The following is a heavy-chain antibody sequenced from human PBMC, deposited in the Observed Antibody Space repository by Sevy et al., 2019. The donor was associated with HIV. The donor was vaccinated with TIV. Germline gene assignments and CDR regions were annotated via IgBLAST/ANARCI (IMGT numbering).Heavy chain of an antibody. J-gene: IGHJ6*02. CDR3: AREPGGYDYDYGMDV. CDR2: VYNTGLT. Sequence: SETLSLTCSASGGSITSSNYYWGWIRQPPGKGLEWIGSVYNTGLTYYNPSLKSRVTISVDTSKNQFSLNLNSVTAADTAIYYCAREPGGYDYDYGMDVWGQGTTVTVSS. CDR1: GGSITSSNYY. D-gene: IGHD5-12*01. V-gene: IGHV4-39*02.